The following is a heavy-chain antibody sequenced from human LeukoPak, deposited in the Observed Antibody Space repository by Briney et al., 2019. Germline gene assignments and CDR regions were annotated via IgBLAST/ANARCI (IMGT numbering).Heavy chain of an antibody. D-gene: IGHD3-10*01. J-gene: IGHJ4*02. CDR1: GFTFSSYN. V-gene: IGHV3-21*01. CDR2: IGSSSNYI. Sequence: GGSLRLSCAASGFTFSSYNMNWVRQAPGKGLEWVSSIGSSSNYIYYADSVKGRFTISRDNAKNSVYLQVNSLRAEDTALYYCARESGSPDYWGQGTLVTVSS. CDR3: ARESGSPDY.